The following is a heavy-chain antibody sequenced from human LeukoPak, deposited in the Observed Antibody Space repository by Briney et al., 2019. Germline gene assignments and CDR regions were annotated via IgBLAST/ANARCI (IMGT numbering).Heavy chain of an antibody. CDR2: ISVDGSHT. CDR3: AKCYDTSGRRASDI. CDR1: GFTFSSYA. D-gene: IGHD3-22*01. Sequence: GGSLRLSCAASGFTFSSYAMNWVRQAPGKGLQWVSAISVDGSHTYYADSLKGRFTISRDNSKNTLSLQMNSLRVEDTAVYYCAKCYDTSGRRASDIRGQGTMVTVSS. V-gene: IGHV3-23*01. J-gene: IGHJ3*02.